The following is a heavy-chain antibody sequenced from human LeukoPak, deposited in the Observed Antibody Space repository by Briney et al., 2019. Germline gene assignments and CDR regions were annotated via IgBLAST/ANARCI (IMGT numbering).Heavy chain of an antibody. J-gene: IGHJ5*02. CDR1: GASISSGSYY. V-gene: IGHV4-61*02. D-gene: IGHD2-2*01. Sequence: PSETLSLTCTVSGASISSGSYYWSWMRQPAGKGLEWIGRIVNRGSTNYNPSLQSRVIMSLDTSSNQLSLSLSSVTAADTAVYYCARESSRDCRTTSCYEVFDPWGQGTLVTVSS. CDR2: IVNRGST. CDR3: ARESSRDCRTTSCYEVFDP.